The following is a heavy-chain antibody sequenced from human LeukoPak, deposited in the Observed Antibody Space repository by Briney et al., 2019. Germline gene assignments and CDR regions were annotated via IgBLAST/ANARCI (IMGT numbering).Heavy chain of an antibody. J-gene: IGHJ4*02. CDR3: ARTYCSGGSCYFVYFDY. CDR1: GGSISSYY. CDR2: IYYSGST. Sequence: PSETLSLTCTVSGGSISSYYWSWLRQPPGKGLEWLGYIYYSGSTNYNPSLKSRVTMSVDTSKNQFSLKLSSVTAADTAVYYCARTYCSGGSCYFVYFDYWGQGTLVTVSS. D-gene: IGHD2-15*01. V-gene: IGHV4-59*08.